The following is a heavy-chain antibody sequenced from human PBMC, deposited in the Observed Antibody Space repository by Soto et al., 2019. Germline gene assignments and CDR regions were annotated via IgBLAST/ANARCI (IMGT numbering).Heavy chain of an antibody. J-gene: IGHJ4*02. CDR2: ISYDSGAI. CDR3: AKDYRGKHWIAC. V-gene: IGHV3-9*01. D-gene: IGHD1-1*01. Sequence: EVQLVESGGGLVQPGRSLRLSCAASGFTFDHYAMHWVRQAPGKGLEWVSGISYDSGAIDYADSVKGRFTISRDNTRNSLFLQLNSLRTDDTAFYYCAKDYRGKHWIACWGLGTLVTVSS. CDR1: GFTFDHYA.